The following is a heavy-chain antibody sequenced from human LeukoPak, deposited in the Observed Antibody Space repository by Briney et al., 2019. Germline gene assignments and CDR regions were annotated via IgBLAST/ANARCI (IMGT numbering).Heavy chain of an antibody. V-gene: IGHV3-13*01. D-gene: IGHD3-3*01. J-gene: IGHJ6*02. CDR3: ARSRPTYYDFWSGYLGPPWDYYYYGMDV. Sequence: PGGPLRLSCAASGFTFSSYDMHWVRQATGKGLEWVSAIGTAGDTYYPGSVKGRFTISRENAKNSLYLQMNSLRAGDTAVYYCARSRPTYYDFWSGYLGPPWDYYYYGMDVWGQGTTVTVSS. CDR1: GFTFSSYD. CDR2: IGTAGDT.